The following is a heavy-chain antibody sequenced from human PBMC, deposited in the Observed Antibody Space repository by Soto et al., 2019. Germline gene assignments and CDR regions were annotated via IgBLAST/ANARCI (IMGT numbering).Heavy chain of an antibody. CDR3: AKASSGSYYVFAFDI. CDR2: ISYDGSNK. CDR1: GFTFSSYG. V-gene: IGHV3-30*18. Sequence: ESGGGVVQPGRSLRLSCAASGFTFSSYGMHWVRQAPGKGLEWVAVISYDGSNKYYADSVKGRFTISRDNSKNTLYLQMNSLRAEDTAVYYCAKASSGSYYVFAFDIWGQGTMVTVSS. J-gene: IGHJ3*02. D-gene: IGHD1-26*01.